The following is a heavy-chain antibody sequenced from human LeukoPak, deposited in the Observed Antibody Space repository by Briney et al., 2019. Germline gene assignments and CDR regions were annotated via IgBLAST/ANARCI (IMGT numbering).Heavy chain of an antibody. CDR3: ARGHGDHEVYFDY. J-gene: IGHJ4*02. D-gene: IGHD4-17*01. CDR2: IIPIFGTA. Sequence: SVKVSCKASGGTFSSYAISWVRQAPGQGLEWMGWIIPIFGTANYAQKFQGRVTITTDESTRTAYMELSSLRSEDTAVYYCARGHGDHEVYFDYWGQGTLVTVSS. CDR1: GGTFSSYA. V-gene: IGHV1-69*05.